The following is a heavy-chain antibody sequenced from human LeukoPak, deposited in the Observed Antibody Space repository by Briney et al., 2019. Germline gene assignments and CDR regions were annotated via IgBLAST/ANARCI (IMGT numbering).Heavy chain of an antibody. J-gene: IGHJ4*02. Sequence: PGGSLRLSCAASGFTFSKAWMNWVRQAPGKGLEWVGRIKSKTDGGTTEYAVSVKGRFIISRDGSKNTLYLQMNSLKTEDTAVYYCPRDRGGYSSYFDYWGQGILVTVSS. D-gene: IGHD5-18*01. V-gene: IGHV3-15*07. CDR3: PRDRGGYSSYFDY. CDR2: IKSKTDGGTT. CDR1: GFTFSKAW.